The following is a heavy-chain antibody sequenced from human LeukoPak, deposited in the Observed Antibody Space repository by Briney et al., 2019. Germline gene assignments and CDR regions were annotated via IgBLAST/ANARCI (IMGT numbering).Heavy chain of an antibody. CDR2: ISGRGGNT. V-gene: IGHV3-23*01. J-gene: IGHJ4*02. D-gene: IGHD3-22*01. CDR3: AKTSPDSSGYYYNGFDY. CDR1: GFIFSSYA. Sequence: GGSLRLSCAASGFIFSSYAMLWVRQAPGKGLEWVSAISGRGGNTYYADSVKGRFTISRDNSKNTLYLQMNSLRAEDTAVYYCAKTSPDSSGYYYNGFDYWGQGTLVTVTS.